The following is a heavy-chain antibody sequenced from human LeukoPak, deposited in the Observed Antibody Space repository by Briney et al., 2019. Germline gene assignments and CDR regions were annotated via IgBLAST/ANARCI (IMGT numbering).Heavy chain of an antibody. J-gene: IGHJ5*02. CDR3: AKVPPSITAAGNWLGP. CDR1: GHTFTGYY. D-gene: IGHD6-13*01. Sequence: ASVKVSCKASGHTFTGYYIHWVRQAPGQGLEWMGWINPNTGGTDYAQKFQGRVTMTRDTSITTAYMELSRLTSDDTAIYYCAKVPPSITAAGNWLGPWGQGALVTVSS. CDR2: INPNTGGT. V-gene: IGHV1-2*02.